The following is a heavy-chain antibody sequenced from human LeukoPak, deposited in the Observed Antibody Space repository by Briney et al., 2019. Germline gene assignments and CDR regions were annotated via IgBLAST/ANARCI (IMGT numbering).Heavy chain of an antibody. V-gene: IGHV3-7*01. CDR1: EFTFSSYW. Sequence: GGSLRLSCAASEFTFSSYWMSWVRQTPGKGLEWVANIKEDGSEKYYVDSVKGRFTISRDNAKNSLYLQMNSLRAEDTAVYYCARGRFSYDNSGYSSFYYWGQGTLVTVSS. D-gene: IGHD3-22*01. CDR3: ARGRFSYDNSGYSSFYY. CDR2: IKEDGSEK. J-gene: IGHJ4*02.